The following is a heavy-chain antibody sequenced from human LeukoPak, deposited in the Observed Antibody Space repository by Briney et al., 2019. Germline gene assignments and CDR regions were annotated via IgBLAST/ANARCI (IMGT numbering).Heavy chain of an antibody. D-gene: IGHD5-12*01. CDR2: TYYRSKWYN. J-gene: IGHJ6*02. CDR3: ARDAPDSGYGVVRGYYGMDV. V-gene: IGHV6-1*01. Sequence: SQTLSLTCALSGDSVSSNSAAWNWIRQSPSRGLEWLGRTYYRSKWYNDYAVSVKSRITINPDTSKNQFSLQLNSVTPEDTAVYYCARDAPDSGYGVVRGYYGMDVWGQGTTVTVSS. CDR1: GDSVSSNSAA.